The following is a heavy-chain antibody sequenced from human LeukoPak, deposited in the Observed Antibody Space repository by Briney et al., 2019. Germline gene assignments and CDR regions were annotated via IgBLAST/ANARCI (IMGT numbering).Heavy chain of an antibody. V-gene: IGHV3-48*04. CDR2: ISSSSSTI. CDR3: ARDSVGELPNWFDP. J-gene: IGHJ5*02. Sequence: GGSLRLSCAASGFTFSSYNMNWVRQAPGKGLEWVSYISSSSSTIYYADSVKGRFTISRDNAKNSLYLQMNSLRAEDTAVYYCARDSVGELPNWFDPWGQGTLVTVSS. CDR1: GFTFSSYN. D-gene: IGHD3-10*01.